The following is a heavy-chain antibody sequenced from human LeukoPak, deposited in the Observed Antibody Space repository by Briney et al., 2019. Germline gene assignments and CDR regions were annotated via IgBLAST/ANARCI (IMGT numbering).Heavy chain of an antibody. V-gene: IGHV3-7*01. CDR3: ATDRGWRTSGYYLYYFEY. Sequence: PGGSLRLSCVVSGLTFSNYWMIWVRQAPGKGLEWVASIKHDGSEKYCVDSVRGRFTISRDNTMNSLYLQMSSLRAEDTAVYYCATDRGWRTSGYYLYYFEYWGQGTLVTFSS. J-gene: IGHJ4*02. CDR2: IKHDGSEK. D-gene: IGHD3-3*01. CDR1: GLTFSNYW.